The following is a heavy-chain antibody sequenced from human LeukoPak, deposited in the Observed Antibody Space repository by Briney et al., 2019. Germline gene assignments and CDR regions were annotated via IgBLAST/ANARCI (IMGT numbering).Heavy chain of an antibody. CDR1: GGSITTSSYY. Sequence: PSETLSLTCSVSGGSITTSSYYWGWIRQPPEKGLEWIGSIYYTGGTFYSPPLKSRVTISVDTSKNQFSLKLSSVTAADTAVYYCARDGAAAGLGTRYWGQGTLVTVSS. CDR3: ARDGAAAGLGTRY. CDR2: IYYTGGT. D-gene: IGHD6-13*01. V-gene: IGHV4-39*07. J-gene: IGHJ4*02.